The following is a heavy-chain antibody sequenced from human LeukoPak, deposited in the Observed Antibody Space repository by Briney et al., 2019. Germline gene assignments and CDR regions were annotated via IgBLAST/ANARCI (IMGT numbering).Heavy chain of an antibody. CDR3: ARAYGTRAWFDP. CDR1: GGSFSGYY. J-gene: IGHJ5*02. V-gene: IGHV4-34*01. CDR2: IYYSGNT. D-gene: IGHD4-17*01. Sequence: PSETLSLTCAAYGGSFSGYYWSWIRQPPGKGLEWIGSIYYSGNTYYNPSLKSRVTISVDTSKNQFSLKLSSVTAADTAVYYCARAYGTRAWFDPWGQGTLVTVSS.